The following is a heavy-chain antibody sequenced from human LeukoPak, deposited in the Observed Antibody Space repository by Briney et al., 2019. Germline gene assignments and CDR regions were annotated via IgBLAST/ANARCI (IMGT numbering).Heavy chain of an antibody. J-gene: IGHJ4*02. D-gene: IGHD3-10*01. CDR3: ARDGSGVFDY. CDR2: ISSSSSYI. V-gene: IGHV3-21*01. Sequence: TGGSLRLSCAASGFTFSSYSMNWVRQAPGKGLEWVSAISSSSSYIYYADSVKGRFTISRDNAKNSLYLQMNSLRAEHTAVYYCARDGSGVFDYLGQGTLVTVSS. CDR1: GFTFSSYS.